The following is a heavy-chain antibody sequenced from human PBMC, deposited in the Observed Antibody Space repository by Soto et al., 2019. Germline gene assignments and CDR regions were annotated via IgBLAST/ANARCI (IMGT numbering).Heavy chain of an antibody. D-gene: IGHD3-22*01. V-gene: IGHV3-30*18. CDR1: GFTFSSHG. Sequence: QVQLVESGGGVVQPGMTLRLSCTASGFTFSSHGMHWVRQAPGKGREWVAVVSFDGTNKNYADSVRGRFTISRDNSKNPLYLQMRSLRAEDTAVYYCANGDSSGFEYFQSWGQGTLVTVSS. CDR2: VSFDGTNK. CDR3: ANGDSSGFEYFQS. J-gene: IGHJ1*01.